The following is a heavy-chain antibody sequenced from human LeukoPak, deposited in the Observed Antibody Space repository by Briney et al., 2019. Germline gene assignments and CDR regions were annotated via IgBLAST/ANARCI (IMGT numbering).Heavy chain of an antibody. CDR1: GFTFSSYA. CDR2: ISSSSSYI. J-gene: IGHJ3*02. CDR3: ARGSLTGTTWAFDI. Sequence: GGSLRLSCAASGFTFSSYAMSWVRQAPGKGLEWVSSISSSSSYIYYADSVKGRFTISRDNAKNSLYLQMNSLRAEDTAVYYCARGSLTGTTWAFDIWGQGTMVTVSS. V-gene: IGHV3-21*01. D-gene: IGHD1-20*01.